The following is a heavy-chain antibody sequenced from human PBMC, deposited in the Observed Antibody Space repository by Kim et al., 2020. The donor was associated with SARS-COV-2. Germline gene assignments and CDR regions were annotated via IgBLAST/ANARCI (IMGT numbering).Heavy chain of an antibody. CDR3: TTDFPWYYDILTGLYGMDV. D-gene: IGHD3-9*01. Sequence: GRFTISSDDSKNTLYLQMNSLKTEDTAVYYCTTDFPWYYDILTGLYGMDVWGQGTTVTVSS. J-gene: IGHJ6*02. V-gene: IGHV3-15*01.